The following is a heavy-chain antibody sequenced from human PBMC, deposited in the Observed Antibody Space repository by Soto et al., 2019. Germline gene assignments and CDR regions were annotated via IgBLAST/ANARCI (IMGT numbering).Heavy chain of an antibody. CDR2: TSGSDART. CDR1: GFSLSTYA. V-gene: IGHV3-23*01. D-gene: IGHD3-10*01. CDR3: VKPRHGGGIAMVFDY. J-gene: IGHJ4*02. Sequence: EVQLLESGGGLVQPGGSLRLSCAVSGFSLSTYAMSWVRQAPGKGLEWVSSTSGSDARTFYVASVTGRFTISRDNSRNMLHRLMTSLTAEDTGLYYWVKPRHGGGIAMVFDYWGQGTLVTVSS.